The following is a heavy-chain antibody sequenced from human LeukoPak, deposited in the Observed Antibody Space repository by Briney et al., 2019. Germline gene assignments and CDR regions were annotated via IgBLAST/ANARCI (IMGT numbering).Heavy chain of an antibody. CDR3: ARDPGLNAFDI. V-gene: IGHV3-53*01. CDR1: GFGVSNNY. Sequence: GGSLRLSCTASGFGVSNNYMSWVRQAPGKGLEWVAVIYSGAATFYADAVKGRFSLSRDNSQNALFLQMNSLKVEDSAVHYCARDPGLNAFDIWGQGTMVTVSS. CDR2: IYSGAAT. J-gene: IGHJ3*02.